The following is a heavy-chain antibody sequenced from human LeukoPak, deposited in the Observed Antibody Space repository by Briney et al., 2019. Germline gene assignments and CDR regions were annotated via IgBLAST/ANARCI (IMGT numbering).Heavy chain of an antibody. J-gene: IGHJ5*02. CDR3: ARSIRQRGINWFDP. CDR1: GYTFTSYD. D-gene: IGHD3-16*01. V-gene: IGHV1-8*03. Sequence: ASVKVSCKASGYTFTSYDINWVRQATGQGLEWMGWMNPNSGNTGYAQKFQGRVTITRNTSISTAYMELSSLRSEDTAVYYSARSIRQRGINWFDPWGQGTLVTVSS. CDR2: MNPNSGNT.